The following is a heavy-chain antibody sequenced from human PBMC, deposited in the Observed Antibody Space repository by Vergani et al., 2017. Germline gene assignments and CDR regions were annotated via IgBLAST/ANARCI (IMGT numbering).Heavy chain of an antibody. Sequence: QVQLQESGPGLVKPSQTLSLTCTVSGGSISSGSYYWSWIRQPAGKGLEWIGRIYTSGSTNYNPSLKSRVTISVDTSKNQFSLKLSSVTAADTAVYYCARASYDFWSGYRMSGARDYMDVWGKGTTVTVSS. CDR1: GGSISSGSYY. J-gene: IGHJ6*03. CDR2: IYTSGST. CDR3: ARASYDFWSGYRMSGARDYMDV. D-gene: IGHD3-3*01. V-gene: IGHV4-61*02.